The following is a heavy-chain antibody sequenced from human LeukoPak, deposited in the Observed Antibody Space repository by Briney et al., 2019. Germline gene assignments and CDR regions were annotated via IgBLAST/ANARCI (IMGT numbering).Heavy chain of an antibody. CDR2: ISSSSSTI. CDR3: AKEVGATLAFFDY. D-gene: IGHD1-26*01. Sequence: GGSLRLSCAASGFTFSSYSMNWVRQAPGKGLEWVSYISSSSSTIYYADSVKGRFTISRDNSKNTLYLQMNSLRAEDTAVYYCAKEVGATLAFFDYWGQGTLVTVSS. CDR1: GFTFSSYS. V-gene: IGHV3-48*01. J-gene: IGHJ4*02.